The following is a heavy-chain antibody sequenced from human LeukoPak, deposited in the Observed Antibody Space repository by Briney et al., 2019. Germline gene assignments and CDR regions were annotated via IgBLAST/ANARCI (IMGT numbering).Heavy chain of an antibody. V-gene: IGHV4-39*07. CDR1: SGSISTSNYY. D-gene: IGHD5-18*01. CDR3: ARVSYIGYSYGSPLFDY. Sequence: SETLSLTCTVSSGSISTSNYYWGWVRQPPGKALEWIGNIFYSGSTYYSPSLKSRVTISLDTSRNQFSLKLNSVTAADTAVYYCARVSYIGYSYGSPLFDYWGQGTLVTVSS. J-gene: IGHJ4*02. CDR2: IFYSGST.